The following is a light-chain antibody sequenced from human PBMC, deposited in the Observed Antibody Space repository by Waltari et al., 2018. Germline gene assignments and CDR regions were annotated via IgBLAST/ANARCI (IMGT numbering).Light chain of an antibody. CDR3: QQYDTHPFT. Sequence: DIQMTQSPSSLSASVGDRVTIPCRASQAIRNYLAWFQHKPGQAPKTLIYATSNLQSGVPGKFSGSGSGTDFTLTISSLQPEDSATYYCQQYDTHPFTFGPGTKVEIK. CDR2: ATS. V-gene: IGKV1-16*02. CDR1: QAIRNY. J-gene: IGKJ3*01.